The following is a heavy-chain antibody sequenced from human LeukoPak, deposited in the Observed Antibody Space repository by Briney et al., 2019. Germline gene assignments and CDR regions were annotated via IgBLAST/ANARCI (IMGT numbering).Heavy chain of an antibody. V-gene: IGHV3-21*01. Sequence: GGSLRLSCAASGFTFSSYSMNWVRQAPGKGLEWVSSISSSSSYIYYADSVKGRFTISRDNAKNSLYLQMNSLRAEDTAVYYCARAPGAVASEFDYWGQGTLVTVSS. D-gene: IGHD6-19*01. CDR3: ARAPGAVASEFDY. CDR1: GFTFSSYS. J-gene: IGHJ4*02. CDR2: ISSSSSYI.